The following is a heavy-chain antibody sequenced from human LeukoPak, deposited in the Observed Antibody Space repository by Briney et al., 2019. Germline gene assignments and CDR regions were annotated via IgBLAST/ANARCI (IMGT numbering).Heavy chain of an antibody. J-gene: IGHJ4*02. CDR3: ARHDCSVGSCYLPPHY. CDR1: GGSISSYY. Sequence: SETLSLTCTVSGGSISSYYWSWIRQPPGKGLEWIGYISYSGSTNYNPSLKSRVTISVDTSKNQFSLKLSSVTAADTALYYCARHDCSVGSCYLPPHYSGQGTLVTVYS. V-gene: IGHV4-59*08. D-gene: IGHD2-15*01. CDR2: ISYSGST.